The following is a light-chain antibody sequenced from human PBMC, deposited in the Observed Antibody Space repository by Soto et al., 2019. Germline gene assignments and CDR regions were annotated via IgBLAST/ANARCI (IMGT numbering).Light chain of an antibody. CDR3: SSFASSNTWV. V-gene: IGLV2-8*01. Sequence: QSALTQPPSASESPGQSVTISCTGTSSDVGAYNYVSWYQQHAGKAPKLVIYEVTKRPSGVPDRCSGSKSANTASLTVSGLQAEDEADYYCSSFASSNTWVFGGGTKLTVL. CDR2: EVT. J-gene: IGLJ3*02. CDR1: SSDVGAYNY.